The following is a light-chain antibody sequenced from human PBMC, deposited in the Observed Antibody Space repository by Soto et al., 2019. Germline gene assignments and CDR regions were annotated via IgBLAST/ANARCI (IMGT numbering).Light chain of an antibody. J-gene: IGLJ3*02. CDR3: ATWDERLNGWV. CDR2: THN. V-gene: IGLV1-44*01. CDR1: SSNIGGNA. Sequence: QSVLTQPPSVSGTPGQRVTISCSGGSSNIGGNAVNWYQQLPGAAPKLLIYTHNQRPSGVPDRFSGSKSGNSASLAISGLQSEDEADYYCATWDERLNGWVFGGGTKLTVL.